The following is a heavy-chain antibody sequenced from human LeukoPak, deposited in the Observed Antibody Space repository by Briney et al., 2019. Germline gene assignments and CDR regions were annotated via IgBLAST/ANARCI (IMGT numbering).Heavy chain of an antibody. CDR3: AREGSITMVRGGINY. CDR1: GYTFTSYG. CDR2: ISAYNGNT. Sequence: GASVKVSCKASGYTFTSYGISWVRQAPGHGLEWMGWISAYNGNTNYAQKLQGRVTMTTDTSTSTAYMELRSLRSDDTAVYYCAREGSITMVRGGINYWGQGTLVTVSS. V-gene: IGHV1-18*01. D-gene: IGHD3-10*01. J-gene: IGHJ4*02.